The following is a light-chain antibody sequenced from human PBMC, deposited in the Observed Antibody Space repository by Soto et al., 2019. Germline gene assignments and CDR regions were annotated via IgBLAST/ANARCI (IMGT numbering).Light chain of an antibody. Sequence: DIQMTQSPSTLSASVGDRVTITCRASQSISSWLAWYQQKPGKAPNLLIYKASYLESGVPSRFSGSASGTEFTLTISSLQPDDFATYYCQQYNSSSAWTFGQGTKVEI. CDR1: QSISSW. CDR2: KAS. V-gene: IGKV1-5*03. J-gene: IGKJ1*01. CDR3: QQYNSSSAWT.